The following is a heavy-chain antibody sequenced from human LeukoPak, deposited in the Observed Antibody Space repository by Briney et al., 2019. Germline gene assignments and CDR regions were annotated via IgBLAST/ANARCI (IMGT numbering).Heavy chain of an antibody. J-gene: IGHJ4*02. CDR1: GFTFSSSA. D-gene: IGHD3-22*01. CDR2: ISYDGSNK. V-gene: IGHV3-30*18. CDR3: AKVSYDTLPDY. Sequence: GGSLRLSCAASGFTFSSSAMSWVRQAPGKGLEWVAVISYDGSNKYYADSVKGRFTISRDNSKNTLYLQMNSLRAEDTAVYYCAKVSYDTLPDYWGQGTLVTVSS.